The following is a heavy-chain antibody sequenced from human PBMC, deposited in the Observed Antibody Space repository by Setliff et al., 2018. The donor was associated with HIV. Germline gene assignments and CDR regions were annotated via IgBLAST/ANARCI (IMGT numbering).Heavy chain of an antibody. CDR1: GFDFNTYS. CDR2: ISGSGDRT. CDR3: VSLLNGAFDF. V-gene: IGHV3-23*01. Sequence: GGSLRLSCGAFGFDFNTYSMAWVRQSPGKGLEWVSSISGSGDRTYYADSVKGRFTYSRDNSKNTLNLQMSSLRAEDTALYYCVSLLNGAFDFWGQGTMVT. D-gene: IGHD2-15*01. J-gene: IGHJ3*01.